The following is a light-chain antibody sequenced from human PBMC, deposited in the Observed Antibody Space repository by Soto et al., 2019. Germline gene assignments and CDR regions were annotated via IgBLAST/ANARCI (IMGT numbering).Light chain of an antibody. CDR3: QQYNNFWT. J-gene: IGKJ1*01. CDR2: GAS. V-gene: IGKV3-15*01. Sequence: EIVRTQSPATLSASLGERATLSCRASQSVSSKLAWYRQKPGQAPRLLIYGASTRATEIPARFSGSGSGTEFTPTISSLQSEDFAVYYCQQYNNFWTFGQGTKVEIK. CDR1: QSVSSK.